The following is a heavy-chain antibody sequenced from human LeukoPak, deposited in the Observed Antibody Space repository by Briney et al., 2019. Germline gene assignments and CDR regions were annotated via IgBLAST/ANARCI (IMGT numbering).Heavy chain of an antibody. CDR2: IYYSGST. CDR3: ARYRRSNYVDP. Sequence: SETLSLTCTVSGDSISSGDYYWSWIRHHLGEGLEWIGYIYYSGSTYYNPSLKSRITISVDTSKNQFSLNLDSVTAADTAVYYCARYRRSNYVDPWGQGTLVTVSS. CDR1: GDSISSGDYY. V-gene: IGHV4-31*03. D-gene: IGHD4-11*01. J-gene: IGHJ5*02.